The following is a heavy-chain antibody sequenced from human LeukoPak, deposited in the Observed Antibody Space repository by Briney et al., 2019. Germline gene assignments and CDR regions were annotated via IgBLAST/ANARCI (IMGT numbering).Heavy chain of an antibody. D-gene: IGHD6-13*01. V-gene: IGHV3-23*01. CDR1: GFTFSTYG. Sequence: PGGSLRLSCAASGFTFSTYGMNWVRQAPGKGLEWVSGISPSGGSTYYADSVKGRLTISRDNSENKLYLQMNSLRAEDTAVYYCAKIMTRHSSIWPSHFDYWGQGTLVTVSS. J-gene: IGHJ4*02. CDR3: AKIMTRHSSIWPSHFDY. CDR2: ISPSGGST.